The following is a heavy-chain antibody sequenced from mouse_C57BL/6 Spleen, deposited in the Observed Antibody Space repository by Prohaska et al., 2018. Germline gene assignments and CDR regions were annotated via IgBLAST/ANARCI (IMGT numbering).Heavy chain of an antibody. CDR2: T. Sequence: TYYLDSLKSRFIISRDNAKNSLYLQMSSLKSEDTATYYCAREDDYDAWFAYWGQGTLVTVSA. J-gene: IGHJ3*01. CDR3: AREDDYDAWFAY. V-gene: IGHV5-16*01. D-gene: IGHD2-4*01.